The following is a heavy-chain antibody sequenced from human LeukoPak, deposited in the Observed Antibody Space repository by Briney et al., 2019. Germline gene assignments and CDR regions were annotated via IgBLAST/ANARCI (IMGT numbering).Heavy chain of an antibody. CDR1: GGSISSYY. V-gene: IGHV4-59*01. J-gene: IGHJ4*02. Sequence: SETLSLTCTVSGGSISSYYWSWIRQPPGKGLEWIGYIYYSGSTNYNPSLKSRVTISVDTSKNQFSLKLSFVTAADTAVYYCARDRYDILTGYYPLDYWGQGTLVTVSS. CDR2: IYYSGST. CDR3: ARDRYDILTGYYPLDY. D-gene: IGHD3-9*01.